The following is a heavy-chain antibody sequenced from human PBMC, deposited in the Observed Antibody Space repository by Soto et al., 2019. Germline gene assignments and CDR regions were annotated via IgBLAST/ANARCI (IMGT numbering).Heavy chain of an antibody. D-gene: IGHD3-16*01. CDR1: GFTFSNYW. Sequence: GGSLRLSCAASGFTFSNYWMNWVRQAPGKGLEWVANIKRDGSEKYYVDSVKGRFTISRDNAKNSLSLQVNSLRAEDTAVYYCWGAGPGGWGQGTLVTVSS. J-gene: IGHJ4*02. V-gene: IGHV3-7*03. CDR3: WGAGPGG. CDR2: IKRDGSEK.